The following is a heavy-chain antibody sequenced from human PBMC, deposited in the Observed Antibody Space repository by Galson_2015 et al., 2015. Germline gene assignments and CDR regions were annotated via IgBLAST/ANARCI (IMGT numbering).Heavy chain of an antibody. CDR3: AREYCSGGSCPGVGAFDI. J-gene: IGHJ3*02. CDR2: ISSSSSYT. CDR1: GFTFSDYY. V-gene: IGHV3-11*06. Sequence: SLRLSCAASGFTFSDYYMSWIRQAPGKGLEWVSYISSSSSYTNYADSVKGRFTISRDNAKNSLYLQMNSLRAEDTAVYYCAREYCSGGSCPGVGAFDIWGQGTMVTVSS. D-gene: IGHD2-15*01.